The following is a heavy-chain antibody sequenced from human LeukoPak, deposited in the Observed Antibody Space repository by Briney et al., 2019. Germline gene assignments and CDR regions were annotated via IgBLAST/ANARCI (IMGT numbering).Heavy chain of an antibody. V-gene: IGHV4-59*01. CDR1: CVSIISYY. Sequence: PSETLSLTCTVSCVSIISYYWSWIRQPPGKGLEWIGYIYYSGSTNYNPSLKSRVTISVDTSKNQFSLKLSSVTAADTAVYYCARSKIGDWFDPWGQGTLVTVSS. D-gene: IGHD3-16*01. CDR2: IYYSGST. CDR3: ARSKIGDWFDP. J-gene: IGHJ5*02.